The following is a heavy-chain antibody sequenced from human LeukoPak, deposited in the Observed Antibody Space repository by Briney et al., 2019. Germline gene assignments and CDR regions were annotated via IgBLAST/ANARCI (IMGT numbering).Heavy chain of an antibody. Sequence: SETLSLTCTVSGGSISSSSYYWGWIRQPPRKGLEWIGSIYYSGSTYYNPSLKSRVTISVDTSKNQFSLKLSSVTAADTAVYYCARVAWESTGLSDYWGQGTLVTVSS. CDR1: GGSISSSSYY. CDR2: IYYSGST. J-gene: IGHJ4*02. D-gene: IGHD1-26*01. V-gene: IGHV4-39*07. CDR3: ARVAWESTGLSDY.